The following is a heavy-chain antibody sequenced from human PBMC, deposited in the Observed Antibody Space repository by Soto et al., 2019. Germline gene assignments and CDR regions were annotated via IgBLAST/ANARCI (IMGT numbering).Heavy chain of an antibody. Sequence: SETLSLTCTVSGGSISSYYWSWIRQPPGKGLEWIGYIYYGGSTNYNPSLKSRVTISVDTSKNQFSLKLSSVTAADTAVYYCARDSGSYHDRVDAFDIWGQGTMVTVSS. CDR1: GGSISSYY. V-gene: IGHV4-59*01. J-gene: IGHJ3*02. CDR2: IYYGGST. CDR3: ARDSGSYHDRVDAFDI. D-gene: IGHD1-26*01.